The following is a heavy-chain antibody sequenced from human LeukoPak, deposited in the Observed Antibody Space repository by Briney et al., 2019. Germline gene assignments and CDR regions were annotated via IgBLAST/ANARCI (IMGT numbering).Heavy chain of an antibody. Sequence: PGGSLRLSCAASGFTFSSYWMHWVRQAPGKGLVWVSRINTDGSSTSYTDSVKGRFTISRDNAKNTLYLQMNSLRAEDTAVYYCARGYEFWSGYYEEFWGQGTLVTVSS. D-gene: IGHD3-3*01. J-gene: IGHJ4*02. CDR2: INTDGSST. V-gene: IGHV3-74*01. CDR3: ARGYEFWSGYYEEF. CDR1: GFTFSSYW.